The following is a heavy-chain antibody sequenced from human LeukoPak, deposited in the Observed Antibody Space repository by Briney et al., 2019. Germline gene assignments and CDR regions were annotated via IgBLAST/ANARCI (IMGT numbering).Heavy chain of an antibody. V-gene: IGHV3-64D*06. J-gene: IGHJ5*02. D-gene: IGHD6-19*01. Sequence: PGGSLGLPCSASGFTFSRYAMHGVPQAPGKALEYVSAISINGGSTYYADSVKGRFTISRDNSKNTLYLQMSSLRAEDTAAYYCVKDNVRSSGWYAWFDPWGQGTLVTVSS. CDR3: VKDNVRSSGWYAWFDP. CDR2: ISINGGST. CDR1: GFTFSRYA.